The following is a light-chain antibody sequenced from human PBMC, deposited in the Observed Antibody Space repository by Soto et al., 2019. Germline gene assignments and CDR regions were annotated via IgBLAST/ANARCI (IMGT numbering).Light chain of an antibody. Sequence: DIQMTQSPSTLAASVGDSVTITCRASQSISRWLAWYQLKPGKAPKLLIYDGSILEGGVPSRFSGSGSGTEFTLPISSLQPADFATYYCQQYNSYSPRTFGQGTKLEIK. CDR3: QQYNSYSPRT. CDR2: DGS. J-gene: IGKJ2*01. CDR1: QSISRW. V-gene: IGKV1-5*01.